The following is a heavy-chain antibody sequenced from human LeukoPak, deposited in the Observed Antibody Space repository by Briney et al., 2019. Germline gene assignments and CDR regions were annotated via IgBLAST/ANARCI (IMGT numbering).Heavy chain of an antibody. CDR2: ISSSGSTI. CDR1: GFTFSGHG. D-gene: IGHD5-18*01. V-gene: IGHV3-48*04. J-gene: IGHJ4*02. CDR3: ARERGGYSYGHFDY. Sequence: GGTLRLSCAASGFTFSGHGMNWVRQAPGKGLEWVSYISSSGSTIYYADSVKGRFTISRDNAKNSLYLQMNSLRAEDTAVYYCARERGGYSYGHFDYWGQGTLVTVSS.